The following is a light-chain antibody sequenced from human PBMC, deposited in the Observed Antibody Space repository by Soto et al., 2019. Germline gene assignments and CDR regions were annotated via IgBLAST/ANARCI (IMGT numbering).Light chain of an antibody. V-gene: IGLV2-14*01. Sequence: QSALTQPASVSGSPGQSITISCTGTSSDVGLYDYVSWYQQHPGKAPHLMIYAVSNRASGVSNLFSASKSGNTASLFISGLQAEDEADYYCSSYTSDSSYVFGSGTKVTVL. CDR3: SSYTSDSSYV. CDR1: SSDVGLYDY. CDR2: AVS. J-gene: IGLJ1*01.